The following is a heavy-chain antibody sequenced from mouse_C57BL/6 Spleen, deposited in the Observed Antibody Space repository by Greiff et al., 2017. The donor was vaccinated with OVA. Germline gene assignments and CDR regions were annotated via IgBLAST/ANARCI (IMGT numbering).Heavy chain of an antibody. V-gene: IGHV1-18*01. Sequence: EVQLQQSGPELVKPGASVKIPCKASGYTFTDYNMDWVKQSHGKSLEWIGDINPNNGGTIYNQKFKGKATLTVDKSSSTAYMELRSLTSEDTAVYYCARVITTVVHYYAMDYWGQGTSVTVSS. CDR1: GYTFTDYN. J-gene: IGHJ4*01. D-gene: IGHD1-1*01. CDR3: ARVITTVVHYYAMDY. CDR2: INPNNGGT.